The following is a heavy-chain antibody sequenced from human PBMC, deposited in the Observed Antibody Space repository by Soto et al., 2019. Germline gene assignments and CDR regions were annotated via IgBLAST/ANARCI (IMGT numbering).Heavy chain of an antibody. CDR3: AHPRGYGVFDAYDF. CDR1: GFTFSNVW. CDR2: IKSRTENGTT. J-gene: IGHJ3*01. D-gene: IGHD4-17*01. V-gene: IGHV3-15*01. Sequence: PGGSLRLSCAASGFTFSNVWLSWVRQGPGKGLEWLGRIKSRTENGTTDYASPARGRFIISRDDSKNMLYLQMNSLRTEDTAVYYCAHPRGYGVFDAYDFCGQGAMVTVSS.